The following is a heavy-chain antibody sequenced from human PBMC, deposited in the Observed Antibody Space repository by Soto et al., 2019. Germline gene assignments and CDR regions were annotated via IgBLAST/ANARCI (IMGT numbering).Heavy chain of an antibody. J-gene: IGHJ4*02. CDR2: VSGSGSRT. D-gene: IGHD2-2*01. CDR1: GFTFNSHA. V-gene: IGHV3-23*01. CDR3: AKDAGDCSSTSCYPALDY. Sequence: GGSLRLSCAASGFTFNSHAMSWLLQAPGKRLEWVSAVSGSGSRTYHADSVKGRFTTSRDNSKNTLFLQMNSLRAEDTAVYYCAKDAGDCSSTSCYPALDYWGQGTLVTVSS.